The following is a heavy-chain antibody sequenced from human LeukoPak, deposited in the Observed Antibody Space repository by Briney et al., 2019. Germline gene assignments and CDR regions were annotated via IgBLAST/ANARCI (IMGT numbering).Heavy chain of an antibody. D-gene: IGHD4-17*01. J-gene: IGHJ4*02. CDR2: IYYSGST. CDR1: GGSISSYY. CDR3: ARGYGDYANFDY. V-gene: IGHV4-59*01. Sequence: SETLSLTCTVSGGSISSYYWSWIRQPPGKGLEWIGYIYYSGSTNYNPSLKSRVTISVDTSKNQFSLKLSSVTAADTAVYYCARGYGDYANFDYWGQGTVVTVSS.